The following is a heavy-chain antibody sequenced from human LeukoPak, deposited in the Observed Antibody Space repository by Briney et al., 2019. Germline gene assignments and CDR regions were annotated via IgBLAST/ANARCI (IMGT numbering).Heavy chain of an antibody. CDR2: VNHSGST. CDR1: GGSSSGYY. D-gene: IGHD4-17*01. CDR3: ARALYGDYERYDNWFDP. V-gene: IGHV4-34*01. J-gene: IGHJ5*02. Sequence: SETLSLTCAVYGGSSSGYYWIWIRQPPGKGLEWIGEVNHSGSTNYNPSLKSRVTISVDTSKNQFSLKLTSVTAADTAVYYCARALYGDYERYDNWFDPWGQGTLVTVSS.